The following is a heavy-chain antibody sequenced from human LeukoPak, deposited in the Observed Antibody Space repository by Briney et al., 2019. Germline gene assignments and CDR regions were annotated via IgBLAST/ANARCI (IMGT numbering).Heavy chain of an antibody. CDR2: ISGSGGST. V-gene: IGHV3-23*01. J-gene: IGHJ4*02. CDR3: AKTTSIAARLIYFDY. D-gene: IGHD6-6*01. Sequence: GGSLRLSCAASGFTVSSNYMSWVRQAPGKGLEWVSAISGSGGSTYYADSVEGRFTISRDNSKNTLYLQMNSLRAEDTAVYYCAKTTSIAARLIYFDYWGQGTLVTVSS. CDR1: GFTVSSNY.